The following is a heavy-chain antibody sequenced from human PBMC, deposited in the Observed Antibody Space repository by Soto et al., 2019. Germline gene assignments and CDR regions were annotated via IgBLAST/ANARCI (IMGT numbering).Heavy chain of an antibody. D-gene: IGHD3-3*01. CDR2: INPSGDST. V-gene: IGHV3-23*01. CDR1: GLPFSRNV. CDR3: ARSPSPPYYDFWSGPHHYYGMDG. Sequence: GGSLRLSCVASGLPFSRNVLSWVRQSPGKGLEWVSTINPSGDSTFYADSVKGRFTISRDNSKNTLYLQMNSLRAEDTAVYYCARSPSPPYYDFWSGPHHYYGMDGWGQGTTVTVSS. J-gene: IGHJ6*02.